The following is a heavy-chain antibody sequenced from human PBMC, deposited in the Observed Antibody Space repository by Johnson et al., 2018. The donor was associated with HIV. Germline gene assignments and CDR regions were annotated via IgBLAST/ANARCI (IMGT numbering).Heavy chain of an antibody. D-gene: IGHD3-10*01. V-gene: IGHV3-30*02. CDR1: GFTFSSYG. CDR3: AKDSDGWFGDQTVNAFDI. J-gene: IGHJ3*02. Sequence: VQLVESGGGVVQPGGSLRLSCAASGFTFSSYGMHWVRQAPGKGLEWVAFIRYDGSNKYYADSVKGRFTISRDNSKNTLYLQMNSLRAEDTAVYYCAKDSDGWFGDQTVNAFDIWGQGTMVTVSS. CDR2: IRYDGSNK.